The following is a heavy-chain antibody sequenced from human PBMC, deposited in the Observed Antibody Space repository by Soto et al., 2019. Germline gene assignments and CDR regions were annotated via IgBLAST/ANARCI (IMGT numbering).Heavy chain of an antibody. CDR2: ISYDGSNK. Sequence: GGSLRLSCAASGFTFSTYGMSWVRQAPGKGLEWVAVISYDGSNKYYADSVKGRFTISRDNSKNTLYLQMNSLRAEDTAVYYCAREDNWNYMLYFQHWGQGTLVTVSS. J-gene: IGHJ1*01. D-gene: IGHD1-7*01. CDR1: GFTFSTYG. V-gene: IGHV3-30*03. CDR3: AREDNWNYMLYFQH.